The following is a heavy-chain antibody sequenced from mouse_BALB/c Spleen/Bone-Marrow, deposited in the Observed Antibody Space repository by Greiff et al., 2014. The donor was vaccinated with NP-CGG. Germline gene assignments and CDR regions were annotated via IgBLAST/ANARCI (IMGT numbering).Heavy chain of an antibody. CDR2: IDPANGNT. CDR3: AIYYYGSSGFAY. CDR1: GFNIKDTY. J-gene: IGHJ3*01. D-gene: IGHD1-1*01. Sequence: EVQLQQSGAELVKPGASVKLSRTASGFNIKDTYMHWVKQRPEQGLEWIGRIDPANGNTKYDPKFQGKATITADTSSNTAYLQLSSLTSEDTAVYYCAIYYYGSSGFAYWGQETLVTVSA. V-gene: IGHV14-3*02.